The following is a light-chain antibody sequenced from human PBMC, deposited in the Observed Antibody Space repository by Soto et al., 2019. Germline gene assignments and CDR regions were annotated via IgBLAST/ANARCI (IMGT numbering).Light chain of an antibody. CDR1: GGSIASGY. CDR3: QSYHSSYPYV. Sequence: NFMLTQPHSVSEYPGKTVTISCTRSGGSIASGYVQWYRQRPGSAPTTVIYEDNQRPSGVPDRFSGSIDSSSNSASLTISGLQTEDEADYYCQSYHSSYPYVFGTGTKLTVL. V-gene: IGLV6-57*03. J-gene: IGLJ1*01. CDR2: EDN.